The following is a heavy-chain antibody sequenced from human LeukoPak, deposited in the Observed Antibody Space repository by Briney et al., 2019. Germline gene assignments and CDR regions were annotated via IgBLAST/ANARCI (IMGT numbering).Heavy chain of an antibody. Sequence: GGSLRLSCAASGFTFSSYEMNWVRQAPGKGLEWVSYICSSGSTIYYADSVKGRFTISRDNAKNSLYLQMNSLRAEDTAVYYCAELGITMIGGVWGKGTTVTVSS. CDR1: GFTFSSYE. CDR3: AELGITMIGGV. CDR2: ICSSGSTI. D-gene: IGHD3-10*02. J-gene: IGHJ6*04. V-gene: IGHV3-48*03.